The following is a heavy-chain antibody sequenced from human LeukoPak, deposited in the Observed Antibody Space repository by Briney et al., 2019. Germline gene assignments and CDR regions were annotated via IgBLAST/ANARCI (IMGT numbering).Heavy chain of an antibody. CDR1: GFTFSDYN. J-gene: IGHJ4*02. Sequence: PGGSLRLSCAASGFTFSDYNMRWIRQAPGKGLEWVSSISRSGSTKYYADSVKGRFTISRDNAKNSLFLQMNSLRAEDTAVYYCARGVVVVAANEFDYWGQGTLVTVSS. V-gene: IGHV3-11*01. CDR2: ISRSGSTK. D-gene: IGHD2-15*01. CDR3: ARGVVVVAANEFDY.